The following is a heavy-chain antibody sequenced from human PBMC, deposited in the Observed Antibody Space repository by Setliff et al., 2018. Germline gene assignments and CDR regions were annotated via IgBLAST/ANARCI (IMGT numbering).Heavy chain of an antibody. V-gene: IGHV3-48*03. CDR1: GFIFSSYE. J-gene: IGHJ5*01. Sequence: GGSLRLSCTGSGFIFSSYEMNWVRQAPGKGLEWVSYISSSGSTIYYADSVKGRFTISRDNAKRSLYLQMNSLRAEDTAIYYCARDSSSSWYSPRQYYTPVSAAVTELNFRENWF. CDR3: ARDSSSSWYSPRQYYTPVSAAVTELNFRENWF. CDR2: ISSSGSTI. D-gene: IGHD6-13*01.